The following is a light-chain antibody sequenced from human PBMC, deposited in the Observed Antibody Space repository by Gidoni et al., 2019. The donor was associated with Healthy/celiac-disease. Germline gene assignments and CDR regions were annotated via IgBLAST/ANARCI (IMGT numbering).Light chain of an antibody. CDR3: QQYNNWPPYT. CDR2: GES. CDR1: QSVSSN. V-gene: IGKV3-15*01. Sequence: EIVMTQSPATLSVSPGERATLSCRSSQSVSSNLAWYQQKPGQDPRLLIYGESTRATGSTARFSGSGCGTEFTITISSLQYEDFAVYYCQQYNNWPPYTFGQGTKLEIK. J-gene: IGKJ2*01.